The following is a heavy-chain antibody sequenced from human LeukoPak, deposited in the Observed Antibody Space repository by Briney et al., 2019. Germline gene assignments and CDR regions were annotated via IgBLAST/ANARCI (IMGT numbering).Heavy chain of an antibody. D-gene: IGHD3-22*01. CDR2: ISNSGSTI. V-gene: IGHV3-11*01. Sequence: GGSLRLSCTASGFTFSDYYMSWIRQAPGKGLEWVSYISNSGSTIFYADSVKGRFTISRDNAKNSLYLQMNSLRAEDTAVYYCARDFDYYDDSGYQTYYFDYWGQGTLVTVSS. CDR3: ARDFDYYDDSGYQTYYFDY. CDR1: GFTFSDYY. J-gene: IGHJ4*02.